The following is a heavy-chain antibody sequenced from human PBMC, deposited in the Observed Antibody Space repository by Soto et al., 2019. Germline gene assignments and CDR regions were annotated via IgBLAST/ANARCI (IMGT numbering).Heavy chain of an antibody. D-gene: IGHD3-10*01. CDR1: GFTFSPFSSYG. CDR3: AKDIALVRGVIIDLDV. V-gene: IGHV3-30*18. CDR2: ISYDGDNK. Sequence: TGGSLRLSCAASGFTFSPFSSYGVHWVRQAPGKGLEWVALISYDGDNKYYGDSVKGRFTISRDNSKNTLYLQMNSLRAEDTAVYYCAKDIALVRGVIIDLDVWGQGTTVTVSS. J-gene: IGHJ6*02.